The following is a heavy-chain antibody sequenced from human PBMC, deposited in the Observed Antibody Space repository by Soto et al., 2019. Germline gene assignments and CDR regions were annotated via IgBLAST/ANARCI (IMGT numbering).Heavy chain of an antibody. CDR1: GFTFSSYW. V-gene: IGHV3-7*03. J-gene: IGHJ6*02. CDR3: ASDPYYYDSSGYYPTYYYYGMYV. D-gene: IGHD3-22*01. CDR2: IKQDGSEK. Sequence: EVQLVESGGGLVQPGGSLRLSCAASGFTFSSYWMSWVRQAPGKGLEWVANIKQDGSEKYYVDSVKGRFTISRDNAKNSLYLQLNSLRAEDTAVYYCASDPYYYDSSGYYPTYYYYGMYVWGQGTTVTVSS.